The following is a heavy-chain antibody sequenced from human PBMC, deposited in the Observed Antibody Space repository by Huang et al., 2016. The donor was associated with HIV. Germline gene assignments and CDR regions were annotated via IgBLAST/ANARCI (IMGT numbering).Heavy chain of an antibody. V-gene: IGHV4-59*11. CDR3: ARDAAYVRGPARPPRDSSDA. J-gene: IGHJ3*01. Sequence: QVQLQESGPGLVKPSETLSLICSVSGGAITRHYWCWIRQSPGKGLAWIGYIHESGDTKYHPSLKSRCTMSVEPSKNQFSRRLTSVTAADTAVYFCARDAAYVRGPARPPRDSSDAWGRGTVVTVSS. CDR1: GGAITRHY. D-gene: IGHD3-10*02. CDR2: IHESGDT.